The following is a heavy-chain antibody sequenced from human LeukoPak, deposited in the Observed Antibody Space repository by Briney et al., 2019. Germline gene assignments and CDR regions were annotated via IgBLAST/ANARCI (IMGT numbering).Heavy chain of an antibody. Sequence: PGGSLRLSCAASGFTFSSYAMSWVRQAPGKGLEWVSAISGSGGSTYYADSVKGRFTISRDNSKNTLYLQMNSLRAEDTAVYYCAKDLGVVGATIRVDAFDIWGQGTMVTVSS. CDR1: GFTFSSYA. D-gene: IGHD1-26*01. V-gene: IGHV3-23*01. J-gene: IGHJ3*02. CDR3: AKDLGVVGATIRVDAFDI. CDR2: ISGSGGST.